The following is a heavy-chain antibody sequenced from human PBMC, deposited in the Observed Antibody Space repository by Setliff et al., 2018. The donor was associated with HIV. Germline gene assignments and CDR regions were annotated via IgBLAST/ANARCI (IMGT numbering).Heavy chain of an antibody. D-gene: IGHD2-8*02. CDR1: GYTFTSDY. Sequence: ASVKVSCKASGYTFTSDYIHWVRQAPGQGLEWMGIINPAGNPTRYAQKFQGRLTMTRDTSTNTVYMELSSLRSEDTPVYYCAKDIPGPAINRRRIKNWFDPWGEGTLVTVSS. J-gene: IGHJ5*02. CDR2: INPAGNPT. V-gene: IGHV1-46*01. CDR3: AKDIPGPAINRRRIKNWFDP.